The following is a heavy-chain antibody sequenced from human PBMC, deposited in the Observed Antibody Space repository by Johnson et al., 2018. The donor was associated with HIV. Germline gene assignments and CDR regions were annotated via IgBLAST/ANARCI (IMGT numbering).Heavy chain of an antibody. D-gene: IGHD2-15*01. CDR1: GFTFSSYG. CDR2: ISYDGSTK. J-gene: IGHJ3*02. Sequence: QVQLVESGGGVVQPGWSLRLSCSASGFTFSSYGIYWVRQAPGKGLELVTVISYDGSTKYYADSVKGRFTISRDNSKNTLYLQMNSLRAEDTAVYYCARAGVVFSTASHDAFDIWGQGTMVTVSS. CDR3: ARAGVVFSTASHDAFDI. V-gene: IGHV3-30*03.